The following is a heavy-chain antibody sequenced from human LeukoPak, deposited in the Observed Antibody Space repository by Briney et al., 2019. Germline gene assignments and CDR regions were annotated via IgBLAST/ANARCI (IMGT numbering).Heavy chain of an antibody. CDR1: GFTFSSYG. D-gene: IGHD4-17*01. J-gene: IGHJ4*02. CDR2: IRYDGSNE. V-gene: IGHV3-30*02. Sequence: RGGSLRLSCAASGFTFSSYGMHWVRQAPGKGLEWVAFIRYDGSNEYYADSVRGGFTIYRNNSKNTLYLKMNSPRTDETAVYYCAKDPSLRPGYFDHWGQGTLVTVSS. CDR3: AKDPSLRPGYFDH.